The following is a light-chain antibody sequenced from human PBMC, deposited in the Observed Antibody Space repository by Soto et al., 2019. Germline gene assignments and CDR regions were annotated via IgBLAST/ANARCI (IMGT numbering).Light chain of an antibody. CDR2: AAS. Sequence: EIAMTQSPGTLSVSPGDSATLSCRASQSVGSRLAWYQQKPGQAPRLLLYAASTRATGIPARFSAFGSGTEFTLTISDLQSDDFAFYYCQQYHNWPLYTFGQGTNLDIK. J-gene: IGKJ2*01. CDR1: QSVGSR. CDR3: QQYHNWPLYT. V-gene: IGKV3-15*01.